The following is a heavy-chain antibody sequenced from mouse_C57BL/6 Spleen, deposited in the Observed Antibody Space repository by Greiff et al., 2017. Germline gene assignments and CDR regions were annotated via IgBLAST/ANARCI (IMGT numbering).Heavy chain of an antibody. J-gene: IGHJ2*01. V-gene: IGHV1-69*01. D-gene: IGHD2-3*01. Sequence: QVQLQQPGAELVKPGASVKLSCKASGYTFTSYWMHWVKQRPGQGLEWIGEIDPSDSYTNYNQKFKGKSTLTVDKSSSTAYMQLSSLTSEDSAVYYCARRGWLLRDFDYWGQGTTLTVSS. CDR3: ARRGWLLRDFDY. CDR1: GYTFTSYW. CDR2: IDPSDSYT.